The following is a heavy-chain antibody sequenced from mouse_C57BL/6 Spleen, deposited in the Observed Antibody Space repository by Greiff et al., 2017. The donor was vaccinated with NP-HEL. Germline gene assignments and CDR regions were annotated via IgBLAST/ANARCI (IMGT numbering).Heavy chain of an antibody. Sequence: EVKLQQSGPELVKPGASVKMSCKASGYTFTDYNMHWVKQSHGKSLEWIGYINPNNGGTSYNQKFKGKATLTVNKSSSTAYMELRSLTSEDSAVYYCARSPGYDYVSYAMDYWGQGTSVTVSS. CDR1: GYTFTDYN. J-gene: IGHJ4*01. CDR3: ARSPGYDYVSYAMDY. V-gene: IGHV1-22*01. D-gene: IGHD2-4*01. CDR2: INPNNGGT.